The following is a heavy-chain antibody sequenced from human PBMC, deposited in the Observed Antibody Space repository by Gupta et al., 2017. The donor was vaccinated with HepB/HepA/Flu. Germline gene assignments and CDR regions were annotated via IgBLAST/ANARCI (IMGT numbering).Heavy chain of an antibody. J-gene: IGHJ6*03. D-gene: IGHD3-3*02. CDR1: GFTLGGNA. V-gene: IGHV3-23*01. Sequence: EVQLLESGGGLVQPGGSLRLSCAASGFTLGGNAMSWVRQAPGKGLEWVPGIGTDLRTHYADSVKGRFTISRDNSKNTVYLQMNSLRAEDTAVYYCAKDLHFWSAMDVWGKGTTVTVSS. CDR2: IGTDLRT. CDR3: AKDLHFWSAMDV.